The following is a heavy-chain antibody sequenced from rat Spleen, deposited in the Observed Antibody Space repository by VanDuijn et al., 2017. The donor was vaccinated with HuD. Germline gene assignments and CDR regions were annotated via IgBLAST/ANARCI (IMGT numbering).Heavy chain of an antibody. V-gene: IGHV3-3*01. CDR1: GYSISSAYR. Sequence: EVQLQESGPGLVKPSQSLSLTCSVTGYSISSAYRWNWIRKFPGNKLEWMGYINSAGSTSYNPSLKSRISITRDTSKNQFFLQLNSVTTEDTATYYCSRWSIGPTTGFDYWGQGVMVTVSS. CDR3: SRWSIGPTTGFDY. CDR2: INSAGST. D-gene: IGHD1-5*01. J-gene: IGHJ2*01.